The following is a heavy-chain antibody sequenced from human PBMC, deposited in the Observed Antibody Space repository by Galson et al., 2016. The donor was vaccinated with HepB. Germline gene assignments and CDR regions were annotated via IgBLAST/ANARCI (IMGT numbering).Heavy chain of an antibody. Sequence: SVKVSCKASGYMVTSDYIHWVRQAPGQGLEWKGVIDPSGVSTNYAQRVEGRLTLTRDRSTTTVNMELRGLSSEDTDIYYFAKDAGGAIYFYDCFDLLGQGTMVTVSS. CDR3: AKDAGGAIYFYDCFDL. D-gene: IGHD3-16*01. V-gene: IGHV1-46*04. CDR2: IDPSGVST. CDR1: GYMVTSDY. J-gene: IGHJ3*01.